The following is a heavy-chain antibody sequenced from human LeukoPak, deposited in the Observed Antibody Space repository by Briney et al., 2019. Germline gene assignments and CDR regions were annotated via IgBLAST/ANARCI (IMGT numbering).Heavy chain of an antibody. CDR3: ARIPVYCSSTSCSLEYYFDY. D-gene: IGHD2-2*01. Sequence: SETLSLTRTVSGGSISSYYWSWIRQPPGKGLEWIGYIYYSGSTNYNPSLKSRVTISVDTSKNQFSLKLSSVTAADTAVYYCARIPVYCSSTSCSLEYYFDYWGQGTLVTVSS. V-gene: IGHV4-59*01. CDR1: GGSISSYY. J-gene: IGHJ4*02. CDR2: IYYSGST.